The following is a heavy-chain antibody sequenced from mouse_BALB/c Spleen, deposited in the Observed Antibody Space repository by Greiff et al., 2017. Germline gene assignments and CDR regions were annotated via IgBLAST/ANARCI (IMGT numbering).Heavy chain of an antibody. V-gene: IGHV2-9-2*01. D-gene: IGHD1-1*01. CDR2: IWTGGGT. CDR3: VRDYYYFDY. Sequence: VKLMESGPGLVAPSQSLSITCTVSGFSLTSYDISWIRQPPGKGLEWLGVIWTGGGTNYNSAFMSRLSISKDNSKSQVFLKMNSLQTDDTAIYYCVRDYYYFDYWGQGTTLTVSS. CDR1: GFSLTSYD. J-gene: IGHJ2*01.